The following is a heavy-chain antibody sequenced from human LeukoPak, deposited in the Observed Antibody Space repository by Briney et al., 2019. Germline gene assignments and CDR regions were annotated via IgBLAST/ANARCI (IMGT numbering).Heavy chain of an antibody. V-gene: IGHV1-24*01. Sequence: VSVKVSCKVSGYTLTELSMHWVRQAPRKGLEWMGGFDPEDGETIYAQKFQGRVTMTEDTSTDTAYMELSSLRSEDTAVYYCATPYGDYFDYWGQGTLVTVSS. CDR1: GYTLTELS. CDR3: ATPYGDYFDY. J-gene: IGHJ4*02. CDR2: FDPEDGET. D-gene: IGHD4-17*01.